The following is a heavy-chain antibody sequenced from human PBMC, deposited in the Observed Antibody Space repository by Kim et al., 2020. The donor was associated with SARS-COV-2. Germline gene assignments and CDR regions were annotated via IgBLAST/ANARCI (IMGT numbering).Heavy chain of an antibody. CDR1: GFSLTSNAMC. CDR2: IDWDNDE. D-gene: IGHD3-3*01. V-gene: IGHV2-70*11. J-gene: IGHJ4*02. CDR3: ARFIRGLTRSLDY. Sequence: SGPTLVRPTQTLTLTCTFSGFSLTSNAMCVSWIRQPPGKALEWLARIDWDNDEHYRTSLKTRLTISKDTSRNQVLLTMTNMDPVDTATYYCARFIRGLTRSLDYWGQGILVTVSS.